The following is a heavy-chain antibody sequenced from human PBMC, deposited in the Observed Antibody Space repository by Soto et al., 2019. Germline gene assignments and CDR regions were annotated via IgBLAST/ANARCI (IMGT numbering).Heavy chain of an antibody. Sequence: QVQLVESGGGVVQPGRSLRLSCAASGFTFRSYGMHWVRQAPGKGLEWVAVISYDGSNKYYADSVKGRFTISRDNSKNTLYLQMNSLRAEDTAVYYCAKDGGPYYGMDVWGQGTTVTVSS. CDR1: GFTFRSYG. CDR3: AKDGGPYYGMDV. CDR2: ISYDGSNK. V-gene: IGHV3-30*18. J-gene: IGHJ6*02.